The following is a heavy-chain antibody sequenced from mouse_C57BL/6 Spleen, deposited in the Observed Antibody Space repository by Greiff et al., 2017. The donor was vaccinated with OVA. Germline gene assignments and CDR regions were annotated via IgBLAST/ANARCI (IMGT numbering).Heavy chain of an antibody. Sequence: VQLKQPGAELVMPGASVKLSCNASGYTFTSYWMHWVKQRPGQGLEWIGEIDPSDSYTNYNQKFKGKSTLTVDKSSSTAYMQLSSLTSEDSAVYYCARVGTTVVDLDYWGQGTTLTVSS. CDR3: ARVGTTVVDLDY. J-gene: IGHJ2*01. CDR2: IDPSDSYT. D-gene: IGHD1-1*01. V-gene: IGHV1-69*01. CDR1: GYTFTSYW.